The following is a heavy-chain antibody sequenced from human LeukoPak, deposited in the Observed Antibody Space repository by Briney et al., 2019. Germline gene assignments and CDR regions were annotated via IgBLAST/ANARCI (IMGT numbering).Heavy chain of an antibody. V-gene: IGHV3-74*01. J-gene: IGHJ3*02. CDR2: ISSDGSST. CDR3: ARAVTGTRNAFDI. D-gene: IGHD1-7*01. CDR1: GFTFDDYA. Sequence: PGGSLRLSCAASGFTFDDYAMHWVRQAPGKGLVWVSRISSDGSSTSYADSVKGRFTISRDNAKNTLYLQMNSLRAEDTAVYHCARAVTGTRNAFDIWGQGTMVTVSS.